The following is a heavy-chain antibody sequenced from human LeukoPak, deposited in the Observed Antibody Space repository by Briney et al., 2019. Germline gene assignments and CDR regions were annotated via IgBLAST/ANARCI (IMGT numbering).Heavy chain of an antibody. CDR3: AKRGGDMATVPYYFDY. D-gene: IGHD5-24*01. V-gene: IGHV3-23*01. J-gene: IGHJ4*02. CDR1: GFTVSSNY. CDR2: ISGSGGST. Sequence: GGSLRLSCAASGFTVSSNYMSWVRQAPGKGLEWVSAISGSGGSTYYADSVKGRFTISRDNSKNTLFLQMSSLRVEDTAVYYCAKRGGDMATVPYYFDYWGQGTLVTVSS.